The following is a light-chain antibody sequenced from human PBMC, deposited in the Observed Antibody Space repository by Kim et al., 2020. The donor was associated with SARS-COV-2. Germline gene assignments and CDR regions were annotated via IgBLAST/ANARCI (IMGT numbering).Light chain of an antibody. CDR2: GAS. CDR3: QQYNQWPPIT. CDR1: QSVGSN. V-gene: IGKV3-15*01. Sequence: EIVMTQSPAVLSVSPGERVTLSCRASQSVGSNLAWYQQKPGQAPRLLISGASTTATGIPARFSGSGSGTEFTLTISSLQSEDFAIYYCQQYNQWPPITFGQGTRLEIK. J-gene: IGKJ5*01.